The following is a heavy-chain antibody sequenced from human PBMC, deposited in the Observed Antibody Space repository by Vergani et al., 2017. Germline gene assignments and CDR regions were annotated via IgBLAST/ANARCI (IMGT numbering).Heavy chain of an antibody. Sequence: QVQLVQSGAEVKKPGSSVKVSCKASGGTFSSYTISWVRQAPGQGLEWMGRIIPILGIANYAQKFQGRVTITADKSTSTAYMELSSLRSEDTAVYYCAREGSVNGYVFDYWGQGTLVTVSS. CDR3: AREGSVNGYVFDY. J-gene: IGHJ4*02. D-gene: IGHD3-16*01. V-gene: IGHV1-69*08. CDR2: IIPILGIA. CDR1: GGTFSSYT.